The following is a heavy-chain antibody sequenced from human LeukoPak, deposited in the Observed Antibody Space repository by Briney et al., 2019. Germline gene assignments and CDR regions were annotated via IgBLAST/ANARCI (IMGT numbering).Heavy chain of an antibody. J-gene: IGHJ4*02. D-gene: IGHD3-22*01. V-gene: IGHV4-4*07. Sequence: SETLSLTCTVSGGSISSYYWSWIRQPAGKGLEWIGRIYTSGSTNYNPSLKSRVTISVDTSKNQFSLKLSSVTAADTAVCYCARNYYDSSGYYYLLDYWGQGTLVTVSS. CDR3: ARNYYDSSGYYYLLDY. CDR1: GGSISSYY. CDR2: IYTSGST.